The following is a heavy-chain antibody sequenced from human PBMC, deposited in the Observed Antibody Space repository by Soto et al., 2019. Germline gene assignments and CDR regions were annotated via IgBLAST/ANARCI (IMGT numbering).Heavy chain of an antibody. D-gene: IGHD2-21*02. J-gene: IGHJ4*02. CDR1: GGTVSGYY. CDR2: INHSGST. V-gene: IGHV4-34*01. CDR3: AREEGDYYFDY. Sequence: SATLPLTCAVHGGTVSGYYWSWIRQPPGKGLEWIGEINHSGSTNYNPSLKSRVTISVDTSKNQFSLKLSSVTAADTAVYYCAREEGDYYFDYWGQGTLVTVSS.